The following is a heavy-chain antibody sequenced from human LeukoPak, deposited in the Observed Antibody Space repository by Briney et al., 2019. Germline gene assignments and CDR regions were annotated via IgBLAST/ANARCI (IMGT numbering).Heavy chain of an antibody. CDR2: IFDSGTT. CDR1: GGSPITYY. D-gene: IGHD1-26*01. V-gene: IGHV4-59*01. J-gene: IGHJ4*02. CDR3: ARGRGSYGDFHY. Sequence: SETRSLTCTLSGGSPITYYSSWIRQPPGEGLGWVGYIFDSGTTNYNRSLKSRVTISVDNAKNPNYLKLSSVTAGDTAVYCCARGRGSYGDFHYWGQGTLVTVSS.